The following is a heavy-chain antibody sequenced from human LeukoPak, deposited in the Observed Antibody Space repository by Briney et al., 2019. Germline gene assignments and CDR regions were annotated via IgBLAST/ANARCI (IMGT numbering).Heavy chain of an antibody. CDR3: ARVSSRWSQYFQH. CDR2: IYYSGGT. J-gene: IGHJ1*01. V-gene: IGHV4-59*01. Sequence: SETLSLTCTVSGGSINSYYWSWIRQPPGKGLEWIGYIYYSGGTNYNPSLNSRVTISIDTSKNQFSQELRSVTAADTAVYYCARVSSRWSQYFQHWGQGTLVTVSS. CDR1: GGSINSYY. D-gene: IGHD6-19*01.